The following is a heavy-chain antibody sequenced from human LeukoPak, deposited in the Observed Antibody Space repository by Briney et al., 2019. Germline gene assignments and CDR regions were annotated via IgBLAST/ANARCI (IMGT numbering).Heavy chain of an antibody. J-gene: IGHJ4*02. Sequence: GGSLRLSCAASGFTFSSYGMHWVRQAPGKGLEWVAVIWYDGSNKYYADSVKGRFTISRDNSKNTLYLQMNSLRAEDTAVYYCAKDLRYCSSTSCYQANYFDYWGQGTLVTVSS. V-gene: IGHV3-33*06. CDR3: AKDLRYCSSTSCYQANYFDY. D-gene: IGHD2-2*01. CDR1: GFTFSSYG. CDR2: IWYDGSNK.